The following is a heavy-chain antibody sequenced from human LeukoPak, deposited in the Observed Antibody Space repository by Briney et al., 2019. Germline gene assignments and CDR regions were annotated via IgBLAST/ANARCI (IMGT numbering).Heavy chain of an antibody. CDR2: ISGRTGKT. CDR3: AKCGNSGCHLIDS. CDR1: GFTFSFYW. Sequence: QTGGSLRLSCAASGFTFSFYWMGWVRQAPRKGLEWVSAISGRTGKTYYADSVRGRFTISRDNSESTIYLQMDSLRDEDTAIYYCAKCGNSGCHLIDSWGQGTLVTVSS. D-gene: IGHD5-12*01. J-gene: IGHJ4*02. V-gene: IGHV3-23*01.